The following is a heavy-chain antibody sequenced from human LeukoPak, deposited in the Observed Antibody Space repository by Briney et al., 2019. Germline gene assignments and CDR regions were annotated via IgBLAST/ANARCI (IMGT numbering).Heavy chain of an antibody. J-gene: IGHJ4*02. CDR1: GYTFTGYY. V-gene: IGHV1-2*02. D-gene: IGHD5-18*01. CDR2: INPNSGGT. CDR3: AREKNRSLGYSYGLGY. Sequence: GASVKVSCKASGYTFTGYYIHWVRQAPGQGPEWMGWINPNSGGTNYAQKFQGRVTMTRDTSISTAYMELSRLRSGDTAVYYCAREKNRSLGYSYGLGYWGQGTLVTVSS.